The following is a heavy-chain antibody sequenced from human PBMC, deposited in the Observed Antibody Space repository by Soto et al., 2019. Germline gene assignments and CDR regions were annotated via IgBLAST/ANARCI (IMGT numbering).Heavy chain of an antibody. Sequence: ASVKVSCKASGYTFTSYYMHWVRQAPGQGLEWMGIINPSGGSTSYAQKFQGRVTITADESTSTAYMELSSLRSEDTAVYYCARDRVDTAMVIEVGMDVWGQGTTVTVSS. D-gene: IGHD5-18*01. CDR3: ARDRVDTAMVIEVGMDV. CDR2: INPSGGST. J-gene: IGHJ6*02. CDR1: GYTFTSYY. V-gene: IGHV1-46*01.